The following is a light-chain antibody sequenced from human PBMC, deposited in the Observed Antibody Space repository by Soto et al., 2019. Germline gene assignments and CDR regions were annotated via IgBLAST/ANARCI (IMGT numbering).Light chain of an antibody. CDR1: QDISNR. Sequence: EIVMTQSPATLSVSPGERATLSCRASQDISNRLAWYQQKPGQAPRLLIYGASTWATGIPDRFSGSGSGTEFTLTISSLQSEDIAVYYRQQYNEWTSLTFGGGTK. V-gene: IGKV3-15*01. CDR3: QQYNEWTSLT. CDR2: GAS. J-gene: IGKJ4*01.